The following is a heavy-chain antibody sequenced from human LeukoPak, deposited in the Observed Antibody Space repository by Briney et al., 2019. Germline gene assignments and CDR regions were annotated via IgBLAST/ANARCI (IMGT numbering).Heavy chain of an antibody. Sequence: GGSLRLSCAASGFIFSNSAMHWVRQAPGKGLVWVSYISGDGSSTTYADSVKGRFTISRDNAKNTLDLQMNSLRAEDTAVYYCARGGWGTAIDYWAQGTLVTVSS. CDR3: ARGGWGTAIDY. CDR2: ISGDGSST. CDR1: GFIFSNSA. J-gene: IGHJ4*02. D-gene: IGHD1-7*01. V-gene: IGHV3-74*01.